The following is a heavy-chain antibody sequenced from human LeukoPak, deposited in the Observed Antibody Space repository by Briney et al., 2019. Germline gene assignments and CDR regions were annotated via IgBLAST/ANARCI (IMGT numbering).Heavy chain of an antibody. V-gene: IGHV4-39*01. J-gene: IGHJ4*02. CDR3: ARHLRAMAAFDY. CDR2: TYYSGST. Sequence: SETLSLTCTVSGGSISSSSYYWGWIRQPPGKGLEWIGSTYYSGSTYYNPSLKSRVTISVDTSKNQFSLKLSSVTAADTAVYYCARHLRAMAAFDYWGQGTLVTVSS. CDR1: GGSISSSSYY. D-gene: IGHD5-18*01.